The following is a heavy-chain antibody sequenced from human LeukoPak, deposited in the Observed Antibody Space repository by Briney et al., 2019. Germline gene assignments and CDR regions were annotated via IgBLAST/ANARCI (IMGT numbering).Heavy chain of an antibody. Sequence: AASVKVSCKSSGGTFSSYAISWVRQAPGQGLEWMGGIIPMFRTANYAQKFQGRVTITADESTSTAYMELSSLRSEDTAVYYCARRVRRGVSHPPHYYYSYAMDVWGKGPRSPSPQ. CDR1: GGTFSSYA. D-gene: IGHD3-10*01. V-gene: IGHV1-69*01. CDR3: ARRVRRGVSHPPHYYYSYAMDV. CDR2: IIPMFRTA. J-gene: IGHJ6*01.